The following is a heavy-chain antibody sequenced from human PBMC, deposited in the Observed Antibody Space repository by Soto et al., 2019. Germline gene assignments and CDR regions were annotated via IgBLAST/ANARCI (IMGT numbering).Heavy chain of an antibody. Sequence: VGSLRLSCAASGFTFSSYSMNWVRQAPGKGLEWVSSISSSSSYIYYADSVKGRFTISRDNAKNSLYLQMNSLRAEDTAVYYCARDEGSYYDFWSGYYTGYYYYYGMDVWGQGTTVTVSS. V-gene: IGHV3-21*01. J-gene: IGHJ6*02. CDR3: ARDEGSYYDFWSGYYTGYYYYYGMDV. CDR1: GFTFSSYS. CDR2: ISSSSSYI. D-gene: IGHD3-3*01.